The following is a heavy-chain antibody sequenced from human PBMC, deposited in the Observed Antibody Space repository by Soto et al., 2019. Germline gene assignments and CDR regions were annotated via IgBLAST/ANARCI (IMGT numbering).Heavy chain of an antibody. CDR1: GYTSSSFY. Sequence: ASVKVSCKASGYTSSSFYMHWVRQAPGQSLEWMGIINPSGGSTLYAQKFLGRISTSRDTSTSTVYMELSSLRSEDTAVYYCAREDCTGGSCYSVGGGMDVWGQGTTVTVSS. V-gene: IGHV1-46*01. J-gene: IGHJ6*02. CDR3: AREDCTGGSCYSVGGGMDV. CDR2: INPSGGST. D-gene: IGHD2-15*01.